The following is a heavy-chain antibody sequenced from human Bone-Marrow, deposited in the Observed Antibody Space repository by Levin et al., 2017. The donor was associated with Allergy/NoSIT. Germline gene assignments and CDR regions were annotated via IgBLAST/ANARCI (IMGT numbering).Heavy chain of an antibody. CDR2: ISAYNGNT. Sequence: ASVKVSCKASGYTFTSYGISWVRQAPGQGLEWMGWISAYNGNTNYAQKLQGRVTMTTDTSTSTAYMELRSLRSDDTAVYYCARGGFSRDGSSTSCYKTFQFDPWGQGTLVTVSS. D-gene: IGHD2-2*02. CDR3: ARGGFSRDGSSTSCYKTFQFDP. J-gene: IGHJ5*02. V-gene: IGHV1-18*01. CDR1: GYTFTSYG.